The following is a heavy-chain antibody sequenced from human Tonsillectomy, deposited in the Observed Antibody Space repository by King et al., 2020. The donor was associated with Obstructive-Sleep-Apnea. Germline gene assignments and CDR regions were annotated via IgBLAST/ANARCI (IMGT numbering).Heavy chain of an antibody. D-gene: IGHD2/OR15-2a*01. CDR3: ARDTSPDSGTTFYDALDF. CDR2: QRQSGSTK. V-gene: IGHV3-7*03. J-gene: IGHJ4*02. Sequence: VQLVEAGGVEVQPVGFLRISCAASGFTFNNYRMTWVRQAPGKWMAWVANQRQSGSTKKYVHSVKGRFTNSRDNAKNSQYLQMNSLRAEDTAVYYCARDTSPDSGTTFYDALDFWGQGTLVTVSS. CDR1: GFTFNNYR.